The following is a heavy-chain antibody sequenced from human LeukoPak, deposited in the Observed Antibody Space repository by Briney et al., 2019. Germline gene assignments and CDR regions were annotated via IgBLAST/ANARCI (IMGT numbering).Heavy chain of an antibody. CDR3: AKERVAGGSNWFDP. J-gene: IGHJ5*02. Sequence: SETLSLICTVSGGSISRYDWSWVRQSAGKGLEWIGRFYTSGTAHYSPSLNSRVTLSVDTSKNQFSLKLRSVTAADTAVYYCAKERVAGGSNWFDPWGQGTLVTVSS. V-gene: IGHV4-4*07. D-gene: IGHD6-13*01. CDR2: FYTSGTA. CDR1: GGSISRYD.